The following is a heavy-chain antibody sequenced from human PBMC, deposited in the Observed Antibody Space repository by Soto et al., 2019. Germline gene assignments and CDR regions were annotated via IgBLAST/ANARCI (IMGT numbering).Heavy chain of an antibody. J-gene: IGHJ4*02. V-gene: IGHV3-23*01. Sequence: GGSLRLSCAASGFIISEYAMTWVRQAPGKGLEWVSTIRYGGTKKDYADSVKVRFTISRDHSKKTLYLQMNSLRVGDTAIYYCAKDFGWPIYTNAPHFDXWGQGTLVTVSX. CDR2: IRYGGTKK. CDR3: AKDFGWPIYTNAPHFDX. CDR1: GFIISEYA. D-gene: IGHD2-8*01.